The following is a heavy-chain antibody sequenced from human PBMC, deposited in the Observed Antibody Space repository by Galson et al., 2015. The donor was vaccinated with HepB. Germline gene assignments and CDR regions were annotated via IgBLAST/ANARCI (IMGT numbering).Heavy chain of an antibody. CDR2: FDPEDGET. CDR1: GYTLTELS. CDR3: ATGDPLAAAGTRFDY. Sequence: SVKVSCKVSGYTLTELSMHWVRQAPGKGLEWMGGFDPEDGETIYAQKFQGRVTMTEDTSTDTAYMELSSLRSEDTAVYYCATGDPLAAAGTRFDYWGQGTLVTVSS. D-gene: IGHD6-13*01. J-gene: IGHJ4*02. V-gene: IGHV1-24*01.